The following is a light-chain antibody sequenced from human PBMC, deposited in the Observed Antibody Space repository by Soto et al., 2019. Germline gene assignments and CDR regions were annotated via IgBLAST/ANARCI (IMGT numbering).Light chain of an antibody. CDR3: SSYTSSSTPL. V-gene: IGLV2-14*01. Sequence: QYALTQPASVSGSPGQSITISCTGTSSDVGGYNYVSWYQQHPGKAPKLMIYEVSNRPSGVSNRFSGSKSGNTASLTISGLQAEDEADYYCSSYTSSSTPLFGGGTQLTV. J-gene: IGLJ2*01. CDR2: EVS. CDR1: SSDVGGYNY.